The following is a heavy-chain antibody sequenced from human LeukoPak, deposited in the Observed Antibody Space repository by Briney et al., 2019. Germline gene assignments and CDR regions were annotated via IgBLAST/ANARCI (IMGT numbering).Heavy chain of an antibody. Sequence: ASVKVSCRASGYTFNTYGISWVRQAPGQGLEWMEWISTYNGDTNYVQNLQGRVTMTTDTSTSTAYMELMSLRSDDTAVYYCLRDALRPRLTPDYWGQGTLVTVSS. CDR2: ISTYNGDT. J-gene: IGHJ4*02. CDR1: GYTFNTYG. V-gene: IGHV1-18*01. CDR3: LRDALRPRLTPDY. D-gene: IGHD2-15*01.